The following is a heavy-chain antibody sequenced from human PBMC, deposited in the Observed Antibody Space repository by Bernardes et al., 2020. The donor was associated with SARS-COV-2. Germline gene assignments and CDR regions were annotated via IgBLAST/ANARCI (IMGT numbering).Heavy chain of an antibody. D-gene: IGHD3-10*01. J-gene: IGHJ4*02. V-gene: IGHV3-30-3*01. Sequence: GGSLRLSCAASGFTFSSYAMHWVRQAPGKGLEWVAVISYDGSNKYYADSVKGRFTISRDNSKNTLYLQMNSLRAEDTAVYYCARDNAGGYYGSGDYWGQGTLVTVSS. CDR3: ARDNAGGYYGSGDY. CDR2: ISYDGSNK. CDR1: GFTFSSYA.